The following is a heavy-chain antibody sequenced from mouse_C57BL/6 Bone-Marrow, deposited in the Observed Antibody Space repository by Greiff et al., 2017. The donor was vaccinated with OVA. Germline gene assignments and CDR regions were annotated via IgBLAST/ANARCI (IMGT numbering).Heavy chain of an antibody. D-gene: IGHD1-1*01. V-gene: IGHV1-55*01. CDR2: IYPGSGST. J-gene: IGHJ1*03. Sequence: VQLQQPGAELVKPGASVKMSCKASGYTFTSYWITWVKQRPGQGLEWIGDIYPGSGSTNYNEKFKSKATLTVDTSSSTAYMQLSILTSEDSAVYYCAKFTTVVDWYFDVWGTGTTVTVSS. CDR1: GYTFTSYW. CDR3: AKFTTVVDWYFDV.